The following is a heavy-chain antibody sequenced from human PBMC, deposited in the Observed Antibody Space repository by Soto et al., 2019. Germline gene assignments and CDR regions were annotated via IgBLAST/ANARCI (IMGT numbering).Heavy chain of an antibody. J-gene: IGHJ4*02. CDR3: ARDGPPPDY. Sequence: QVQLVQSGAEVKKPGASVKVSCKASGYTFSSYHISWVRQAPGQGLEWMGWISAYNGNTTDAQKLQGRFTMTTATSKSTAYMELRSLRSDDPAVYSCARDGPPPDYWGQGTLVTVYS. V-gene: IGHV1-18*01. CDR1: GYTFSSYH. CDR2: ISAYNGNT.